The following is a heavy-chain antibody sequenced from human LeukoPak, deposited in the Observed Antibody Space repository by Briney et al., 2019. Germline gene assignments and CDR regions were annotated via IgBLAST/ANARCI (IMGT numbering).Heavy chain of an antibody. CDR2: ISGSGGST. J-gene: IGHJ4*02. CDR1: GFTFSSYA. CDR3: AKVEPRLKWKLPPALFDY. D-gene: IGHD1-26*01. V-gene: IGHV3-23*01. Sequence: GGSLRLSCAASGFTFSSYAMSWVRQAPGKGLEWVSAISGSGGSTYYADSVKGRFTISRDNSKNTLYLQMNSLRAEDTAVYCCAKVEPRLKWKLPPALFDYWGQGTLVTDSS.